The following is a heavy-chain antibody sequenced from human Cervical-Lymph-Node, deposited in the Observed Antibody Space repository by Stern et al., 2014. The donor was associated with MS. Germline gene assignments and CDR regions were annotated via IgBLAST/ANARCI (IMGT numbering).Heavy chain of an antibody. V-gene: IGHV4-61*02. J-gene: IGHJ4*02. D-gene: IGHD3-16*02. CDR3: ARWARDLSAFDY. Sequence: VHLVESGPGLVKPSQTLSLTCTVSGGSISSGSYYWSWIRQPAGKGLEWIGRIYTSGRTNYHPSLKSRVTISVDTSKKQFSLKLASGTAADTAVYYCARWARDLSAFDYWGQGTLVTVSS. CDR2: IYTSGRT. CDR1: GGSISSGSYY.